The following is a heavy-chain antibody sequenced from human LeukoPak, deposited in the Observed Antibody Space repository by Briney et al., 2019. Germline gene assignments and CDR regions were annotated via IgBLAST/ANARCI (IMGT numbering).Heavy chain of an antibody. CDR3: ASSPYYYYYYMDV. CDR1: GYTFTSYG. J-gene: IGHJ6*03. V-gene: IGHV1-18*01. CDR2: ISAYNGNT. Sequence: ASVKVSCKASGYTFTSYGISWVRRAPGQGLEWMGWISAYNGNTNYAQKLQGRVTMTTDTSTSTAYMELRSLRSDDTAVYYCASSPYYYYYYMDVWGKGTTFTVSS.